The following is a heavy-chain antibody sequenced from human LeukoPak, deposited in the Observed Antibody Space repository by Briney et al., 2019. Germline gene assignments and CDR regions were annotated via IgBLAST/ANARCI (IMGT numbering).Heavy chain of an antibody. CDR3: ARGMDFWSGYADY. J-gene: IGHJ4*02. CDR1: GFTFDAYA. V-gene: IGHV3-9*01. Sequence: GGSLRLSCAASGFTFDAYAMHWVRHAPGKVLEWVSGISWNSGSIIYADSVKGRFTISRDNAKNSLYLQMNSLRAEDTALYYCARGMDFWSGYADYWGQGTLVTVSS. CDR2: ISWNSGSI. D-gene: IGHD3-3*01.